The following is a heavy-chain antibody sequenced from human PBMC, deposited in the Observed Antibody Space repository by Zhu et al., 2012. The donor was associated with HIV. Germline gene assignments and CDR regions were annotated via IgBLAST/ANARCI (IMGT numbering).Heavy chain of an antibody. J-gene: IGHJ5*02. CDR2: IYYSGST. CDR3: ARGKSIAAAPNWFDP. D-gene: IGHD6-13*01. Sequence: QVQLQESGPGLVKPSETLSLTCTVSGGSISSSSYYWGWIRQPPGKGLEWIGSIYYSGSTYYNPSLKSRVTISVDTSKNQFSLKLSSVTAADTAVYYCARGKSIAAAPNWFDPWGQGTLVTVSS. V-gene: IGHV4-39*07. CDR1: GGSISSSSYY.